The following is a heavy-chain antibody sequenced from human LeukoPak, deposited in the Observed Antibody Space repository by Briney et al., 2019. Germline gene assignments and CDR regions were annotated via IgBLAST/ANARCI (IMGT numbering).Heavy chain of an antibody. CDR2: MNPNSGNT. J-gene: IGHJ1*01. D-gene: IGHD2-2*03. V-gene: IGHV1-8*03. Sequence: ASVKVSCKASGYTFTSYDINWVRQATGQGLEWMGWMNPNSGNTGYAQKFQGRVTITRNTSISTAYMELSSLRSEDTAVYYCARGPRGYCSSTSCSRAEYFQHWGQGTLVTVSS. CDR1: GYTFTSYD. CDR3: ARGPRGYCSSTSCSRAEYFQH.